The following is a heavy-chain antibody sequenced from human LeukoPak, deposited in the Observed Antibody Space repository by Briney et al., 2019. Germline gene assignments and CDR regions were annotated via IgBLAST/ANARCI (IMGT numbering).Heavy chain of an antibody. D-gene: IGHD2-2*03. CDR2: MRRRRRYI. CDR3: ARHRCQTLHGYCSSPSCYVSAFDI. Sequence: GGSLRLSCAASGFTFRSYSMKWVREARGKGVEGVSSMRRRRRYIYCGDSVKGGFTISRDNAKPSLYLQMNTLRADDTAVYYCARHRCQTLHGYCSSPSCYVSAFDIWGQGTMVTVSS. V-gene: IGHV3-21*01. CDR1: GFTFRSYS. J-gene: IGHJ3*02.